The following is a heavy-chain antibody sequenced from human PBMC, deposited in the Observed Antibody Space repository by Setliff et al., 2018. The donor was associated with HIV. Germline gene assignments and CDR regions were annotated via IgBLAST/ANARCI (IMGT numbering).Heavy chain of an antibody. D-gene: IGHD2-15*01. Sequence: SETLSLTCAVCGASFSGYYWRWIRRGVEWIGSIYYSGSTYYNPSLKSRVSISIDTSKNQLSLRLSSVIATGTAVYYCARHILDIVVAVGATISGDFDIWGQGTMVTVSS. CDR3: ARHILDIVVAVGATISGDFDI. CDR1: GASFSGYY. J-gene: IGHJ3*02. V-gene: IGHV4-59*05. CDR2: IYYSGST.